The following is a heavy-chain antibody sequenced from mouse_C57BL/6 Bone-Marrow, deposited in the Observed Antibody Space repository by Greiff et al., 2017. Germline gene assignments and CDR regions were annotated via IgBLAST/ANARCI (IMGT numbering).Heavy chain of an antibody. V-gene: IGHV1-59*01. CDR1: GYTFTSYW. D-gene: IGHD1-1*01. CDR3: ARGAGSSPYWYFDV. Sequence: QVQLQQPGAELVRPGTSVKLSCKASGYTFTSYWMHWVKQRPGQGLEWIGVSDPSDSYTNYNQKFKGKATLTVDTSSSTAYMQLSSLTSEDSAVYYCARGAGSSPYWYFDVWGTGTTVTVSS. CDR2: SDPSDSYT. J-gene: IGHJ1*03.